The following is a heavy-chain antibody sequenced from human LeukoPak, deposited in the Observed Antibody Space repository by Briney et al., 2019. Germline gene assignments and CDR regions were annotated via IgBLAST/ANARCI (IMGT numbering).Heavy chain of an antibody. V-gene: IGHV3-30*02. CDR1: GFTFSDYA. Sequence: GGSLRLSCAVSGFTFSDYAMHWVRQAPGKGLEWVALLQYDGNNKYYVDSVKGRFTIYRDISKNTLYLQMNSLRPDDTAVYYCAKDSKHYSMDVWGQGTTVTVS. D-gene: IGHD2/OR15-2a*01. CDR3: AKDSKHYSMDV. CDR2: LQYDGNNK. J-gene: IGHJ6*02.